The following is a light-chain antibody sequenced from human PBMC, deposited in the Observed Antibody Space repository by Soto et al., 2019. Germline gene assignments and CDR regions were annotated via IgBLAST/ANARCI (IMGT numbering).Light chain of an antibody. CDR1: QRISSE. Sequence: EIVMTQSPATLSVSPGERATLSCRASQRISSELAWYQQKPGQPPRLLIYGASTRATGVPARFTGSGSGSDFTLTISGLQSEDVAVYYCQQGHNWPLTFGQGTRLEI. CDR3: QQGHNWPLT. V-gene: IGKV3-15*01. J-gene: IGKJ2*01. CDR2: GAS.